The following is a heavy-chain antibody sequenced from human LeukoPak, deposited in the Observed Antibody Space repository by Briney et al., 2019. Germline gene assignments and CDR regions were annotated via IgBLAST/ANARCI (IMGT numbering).Heavy chain of an antibody. CDR3: AKDGPYNWNYGDPSGNYFDY. V-gene: IGHV3-23*01. CDR2: ISGSGGST. Sequence: GGSLRLSCAASGFTFSSYAMSWVRQAPGKGLEWVSAISGSGGSTYYADSVKGRFTISRDNSKNTLYLQMNSLRAEDTAVYYCAKDGPYNWNYGDPSGNYFDYWGQGTLVTVSS. J-gene: IGHJ4*02. D-gene: IGHD1-7*01. CDR1: GFTFSSYA.